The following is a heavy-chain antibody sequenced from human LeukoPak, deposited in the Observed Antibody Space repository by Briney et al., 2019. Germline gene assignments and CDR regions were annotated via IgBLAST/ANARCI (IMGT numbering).Heavy chain of an antibody. CDR2: IYYSGST. J-gene: IGHJ4*02. CDR1: GGSISSYY. Sequence: SETLSLTCTVSGGSISSYYWSWIRQPPGKGLEWIGYIYYSGSTNYNPSLKSRVTISVDTSKNQFSLKLSSVTAAVTAVYYCARVEMATFDYWGQGTLVTVSS. D-gene: IGHD5-24*01. V-gene: IGHV4-59*01. CDR3: ARVEMATFDY.